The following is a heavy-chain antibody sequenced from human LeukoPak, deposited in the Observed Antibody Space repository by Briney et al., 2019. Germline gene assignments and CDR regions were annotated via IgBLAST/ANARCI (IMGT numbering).Heavy chain of an antibody. V-gene: IGHV3-23*01. CDR2: ISTSGAST. CDR1: GFTFSSYA. J-gene: IGHJ4*02. D-gene: IGHD3-22*01. Sequence: GGSLRLSCAASGFTFSSYAMSWVRQAPGKGLEWVSAISTSGASTYYADSVKGRFTISRDNSKDTLYLQMNSLRAEDTAAYYCAKKGYDSSGFYYPLVGWGQGTLVTVSS. CDR3: AKKGYDSSGFYYPLVG.